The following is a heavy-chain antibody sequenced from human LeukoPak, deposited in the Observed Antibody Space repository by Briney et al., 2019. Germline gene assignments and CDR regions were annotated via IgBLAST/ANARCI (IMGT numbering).Heavy chain of an antibody. V-gene: IGHV3-64*01. D-gene: IGHD6-13*01. J-gene: IGHJ4*02. Sequence: GSLRLSCAASGFTFSSYAMHWVRQAPGKGLEYVSAISSNGGSTYYANSVKGRFTISRDNSKNTLYLQMGSLRAEDMAVYYCARTIAAARGFYFDYWGQGTLVTVSS. CDR3: ARTIAAARGFYFDY. CDR1: GFTFSSYA. CDR2: ISSNGGST.